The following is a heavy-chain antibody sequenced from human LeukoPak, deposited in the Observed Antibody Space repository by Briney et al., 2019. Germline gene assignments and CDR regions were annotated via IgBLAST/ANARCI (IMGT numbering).Heavy chain of an antibody. CDR3: AKDKSSGYQDY. Sequence: PGGSLRLSCAASGFTFEDHAMHWVRQAPGKGLEWVSVLSGAAGTIHYADSVKGRFTVSRDNRKNSLYLQMNSLRIEDTALYYCAKDKSSGYQDYWGQGNLVTVSS. V-gene: IGHV3-43*02. J-gene: IGHJ4*02. D-gene: IGHD3-22*01. CDR1: GFTFEDHA. CDR2: LSGAAGTI.